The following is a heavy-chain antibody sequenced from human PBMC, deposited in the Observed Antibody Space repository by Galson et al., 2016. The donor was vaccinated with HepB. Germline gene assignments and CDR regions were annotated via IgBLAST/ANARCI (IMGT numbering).Heavy chain of an antibody. J-gene: IGHJ5*02. Sequence: SETLSLTCTVSGGSVNITTNYWGWIRQPPGKGLEWIGILHNGGNTYYSPSLRSRVTISVDTSKNQFSLRLNSVTAADTAVYYCARHLTVGTGNPGYWFDPWGQGTLVTVSS. V-gene: IGHV4-39*01. CDR3: ARHLTVGTGNPGYWFDP. CDR2: LHNGGNT. CDR1: GGSVNITTNY. D-gene: IGHD2-21*02.